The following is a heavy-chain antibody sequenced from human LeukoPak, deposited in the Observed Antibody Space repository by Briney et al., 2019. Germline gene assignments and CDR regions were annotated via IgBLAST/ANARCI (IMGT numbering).Heavy chain of an antibody. CDR2: FYSPGST. CDR1: GFTVTTKS. Sequence: PGGSLRLSCAASGFTVTTKSMAWVRQAPGRGLEWVSVFYSPGSTYYADSVHGRFTISRDNSLNTLFLQMNSLRVEDTAVYYCARTLGRYSGYDYFDYWGQGTLVTVSS. D-gene: IGHD5-12*01. V-gene: IGHV3-53*01. CDR3: ARTLGRYSGYDYFDY. J-gene: IGHJ4*02.